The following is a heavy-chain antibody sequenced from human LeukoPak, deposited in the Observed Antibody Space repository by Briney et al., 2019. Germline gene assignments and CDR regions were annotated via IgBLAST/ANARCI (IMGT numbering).Heavy chain of an antibody. CDR2: ISSSGSTI. D-gene: IGHD2-8*01. J-gene: IGHJ6*02. V-gene: IGHV3-11*01. Sequence: GGSLRLSCAASGFTFSDYYMSWIRQAPGKGLEWVSYISSSGSTIYYADSVKGRFTISRDNAKNSLYLQMNSLRAEDTAVYYCARHYMVYAIYSRGMDVWGQGTTVTVSS. CDR1: GFTFSDYY. CDR3: ARHYMVYAIYSRGMDV.